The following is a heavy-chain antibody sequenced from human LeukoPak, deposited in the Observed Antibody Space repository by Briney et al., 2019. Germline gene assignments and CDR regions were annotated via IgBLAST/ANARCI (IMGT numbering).Heavy chain of an antibody. CDR1: GCTFSSYA. CDR3: AKDPPWPTYSSG. J-gene: IGHJ4*02. Sequence: GGSLRLSCAASGCTFSSYAMSWVRQAPGKGLEWVSAISGSGGSTYYADSVKGRFTISRDNSKNTLYLQMNSMRAEDTAVYYCAKDPPWPTYSSGWGQGTLVTVP. CDR2: ISGSGGST. V-gene: IGHV3-23*01. D-gene: IGHD6-19*01.